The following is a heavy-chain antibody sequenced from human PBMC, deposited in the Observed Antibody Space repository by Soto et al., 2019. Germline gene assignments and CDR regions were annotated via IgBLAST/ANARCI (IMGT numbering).Heavy chain of an antibody. CDR2: ISENSGGT. V-gene: IGHV3-23*01. Sequence: EVQLLESGGGLVQPGGSLRLSCAASGFTFSRHAMTWVRQAPGKGLEWVSSISENSGGTYYADSAKGRFTISRDNSKNMLYLQMKGLRAEDPALYYVARKPNGFDSWGPGTLVVRSS. CDR3: ARKPNGFDS. J-gene: IGHJ5*01. CDR1: GFTFSRHA.